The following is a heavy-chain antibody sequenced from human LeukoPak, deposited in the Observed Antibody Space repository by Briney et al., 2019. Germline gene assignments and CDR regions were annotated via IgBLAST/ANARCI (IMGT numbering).Heavy chain of an antibody. CDR3: ATAVAGISYYYYYMDV. V-gene: IGHV1-2*02. J-gene: IGHJ6*03. CDR1: GYTFTGYY. CDR2: TNPNSGGT. Sequence: ASVKVSCKASGYTFTGYYMHWVRQAPGQGLEWMGWTNPNSGGTNYAQKFQGRVTMTRDTSISTAYMELSRLRSDDTAVYYCATAVAGISYYYYYMDVWGKGTTVTVSS. D-gene: IGHD6-19*01.